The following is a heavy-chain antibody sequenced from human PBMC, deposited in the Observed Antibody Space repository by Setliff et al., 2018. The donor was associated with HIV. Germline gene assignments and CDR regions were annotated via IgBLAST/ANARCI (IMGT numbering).Heavy chain of an antibody. CDR2: IIPIFNTA. Sequence: SVKVSCKASGGTFSSYSITWVRQAPGQGREWMGGIIPIFNTANYAQKFQGRVTITADESTSTAYMELSSLGSEDTAVYYCARVSGGYCSGGSCYFGFGLALWGQGTTGTVSS. CDR3: ARVSGGYCSGGSCYFGFGLAL. CDR1: GGTFSSYS. J-gene: IGHJ6*02. V-gene: IGHV1-69*13. D-gene: IGHD2-15*01.